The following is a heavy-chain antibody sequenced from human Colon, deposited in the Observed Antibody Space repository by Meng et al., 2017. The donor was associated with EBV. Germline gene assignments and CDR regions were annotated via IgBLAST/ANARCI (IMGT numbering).Heavy chain of an antibody. CDR1: GGSITSGGYY. CDR2: IFYTGST. J-gene: IGHJ5*02. D-gene: IGHD3-10*01. CDR3: ARDQIGGDGWFDP. V-gene: IGHV4-30-4*01. Sequence: VPRRESGPGLVKPSQTLSLTCAVSGGSITSGGYYWTWIRQPPGKGLEWIGYIFYTGSTYYNPSLKSRVTISLDTSKNQFSLKLSSVTAADTAVYYCARDQIGGDGWFDPWGRGTLVTVFS.